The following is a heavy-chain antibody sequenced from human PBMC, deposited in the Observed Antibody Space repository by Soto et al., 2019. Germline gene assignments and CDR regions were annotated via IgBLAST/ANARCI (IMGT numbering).Heavy chain of an antibody. CDR1: GYSFTSYW. CDR3: ARHRRYCSGGSCYLDYYGMDV. Sequence: GESLKISCKGSGYSFTSYWFGWVRQMPGKGLEWMGIIYPGDSDTRYSPSFQGQVTISADKSISTAYLQWSSLKASDTAMYYCARHRRYCSGGSCYLDYYGMDVWGQGTTVTVSS. D-gene: IGHD2-15*01. CDR2: IYPGDSDT. J-gene: IGHJ6*02. V-gene: IGHV5-51*01.